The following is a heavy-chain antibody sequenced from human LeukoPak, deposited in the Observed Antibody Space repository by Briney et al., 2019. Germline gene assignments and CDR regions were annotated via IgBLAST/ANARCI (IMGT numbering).Heavy chain of an antibody. V-gene: IGHV3-7*03. J-gene: IGHJ4*02. CDR3: AREYY. CDR1: GFTFSSFW. Sequence: GGSLRLSCAGSGFTFSSFWMSWVRQAPGKGLEWVANIKQDGSEKYYVDSVKGRFTISRDNAKNSLYLQMNSLRADDTAVYYWAREYYGGRGPLVTVSS. CDR2: IKQDGSEK.